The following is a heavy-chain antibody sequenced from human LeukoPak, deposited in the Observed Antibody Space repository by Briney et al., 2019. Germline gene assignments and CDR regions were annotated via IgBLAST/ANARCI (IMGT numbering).Heavy chain of an antibody. CDR3: AKGQELDDGVFDS. D-gene: IGHD1-1*01. V-gene: IGHV3-48*03. Sequence: GGSLRLSCAASGFTFSSYEMNWVRQAPGKGLEWVSYISSSGSTIYYADSVKGRFTISRDNSKNTLYLELNSLRVEDTATFYCAKGQELDDGVFDSWGQGTMVTVSS. CDR2: ISSSGSTI. J-gene: IGHJ4*02. CDR1: GFTFSSYE.